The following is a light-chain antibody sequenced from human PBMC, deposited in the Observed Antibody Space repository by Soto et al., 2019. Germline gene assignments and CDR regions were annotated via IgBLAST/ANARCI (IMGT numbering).Light chain of an antibody. CDR2: GNR. V-gene: IGLV1-40*01. Sequence: QLVLTQPPSVSGAPGQRVTISCTGNNSNLGAGYDVHWYQQLPGAAPKLVVFGNRNRPSGVPERFSGSKSGTSASLAITGLQAEDEADYYCQAYDYSLTAFVFGGGTKLTVL. CDR3: QAYDYSLTAFV. J-gene: IGLJ3*02. CDR1: NSNLGAGYD.